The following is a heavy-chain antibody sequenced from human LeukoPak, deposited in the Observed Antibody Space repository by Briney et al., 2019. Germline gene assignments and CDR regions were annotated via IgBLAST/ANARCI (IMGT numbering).Heavy chain of an antibody. Sequence: ASVKVSCNASGYTFTSYGISWVRQAPGQGLEWMGWISAYNGNTNYAQKLQGRVTMTTDTSTSTAYMELRSLRSDDTAVYYCARDSETTVTTYYYYYYMDVWGKGTTVTVSS. V-gene: IGHV1-18*01. D-gene: IGHD4-11*01. J-gene: IGHJ6*03. CDR1: GYTFTSYG. CDR2: ISAYNGNT. CDR3: ARDSETTVTTYYYYYYMDV.